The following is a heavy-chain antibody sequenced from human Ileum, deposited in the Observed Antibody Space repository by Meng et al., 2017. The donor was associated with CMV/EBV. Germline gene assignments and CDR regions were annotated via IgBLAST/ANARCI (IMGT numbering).Heavy chain of an antibody. Sequence: GESLKISCEVSGFKFSNYAMSWVRHAPGEGLEWVAFIRYDGSYKFYADSVKGRFTISRDNSRNTLFLQMNSLSAEDTGLYYCAKDLGRCSSTSCSKPAWYYGMDVWGQGTTVTVSS. CDR3: AKDLGRCSSTSCSKPAWYYGMDV. V-gene: IGHV3-30*02. J-gene: IGHJ6*02. CDR2: IRYDGSYK. D-gene: IGHD2-2*01. CDR1: GFKFSNYA.